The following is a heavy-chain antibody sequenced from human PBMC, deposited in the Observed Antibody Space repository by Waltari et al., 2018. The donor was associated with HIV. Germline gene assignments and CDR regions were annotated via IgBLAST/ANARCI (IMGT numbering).Heavy chain of an antibody. Sequence: QVQLVESGGGVVQPGGSLRLSCAASGFTFSSYGMHWVRQAPGKGLEWVAFIRYDGSNKYYADSVKGRFTISRDNSKNTLYLQMNSLRAEDTAVYYCAKEKDGMVPAAIPHWYFDLWGRGTLVTVSS. CDR3: AKEKDGMVPAAIPHWYFDL. CDR1: GFTFSSYG. V-gene: IGHV3-30*02. J-gene: IGHJ2*01. CDR2: IRYDGSNK. D-gene: IGHD2-2*02.